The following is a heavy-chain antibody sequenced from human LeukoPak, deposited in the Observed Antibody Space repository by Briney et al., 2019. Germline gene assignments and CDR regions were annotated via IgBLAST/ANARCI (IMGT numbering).Heavy chain of an antibody. D-gene: IGHD6-6*01. V-gene: IGHV3-48*03. Sequence: GGSLRLSXAASGFIFSDYEMNWFRQAPGKGLEWVSYISSLSNAIYYADSAKGRFTISRDNAKNSLYPQMNSLRVEDTALYYCARESVASRRVENWGQGTLVTVSS. CDR2: ISSLSNAI. CDR1: GFIFSDYE. CDR3: ARESVASRRVEN. J-gene: IGHJ4*02.